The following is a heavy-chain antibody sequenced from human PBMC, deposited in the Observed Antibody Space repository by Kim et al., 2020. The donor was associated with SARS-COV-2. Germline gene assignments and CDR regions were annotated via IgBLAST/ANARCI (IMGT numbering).Heavy chain of an antibody. CDR1: GGSLSGYY. V-gene: IGHV4-4*09. J-gene: IGHJ4*02. D-gene: IGHD2-15*01. Sequence: SETLSLTCAVDGGSLSGYYWNWIRQSPGKGLEWIGYVFSTGTTHYNPSLESRLNMSIDTSKNQISLNMVSVTAADTAVYYCARAPVVVASRVFDHWGQGIPVTVPS. CDR2: VFSTGTT. CDR3: ARAPVVVASRVFDH.